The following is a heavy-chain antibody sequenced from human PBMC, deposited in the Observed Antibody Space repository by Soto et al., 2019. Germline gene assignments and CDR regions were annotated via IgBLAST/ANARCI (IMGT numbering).Heavy chain of an antibody. CDR2: MNPNRTNT. CDR3: VRGGFLSHDHVIIAPATLGFDP. J-gene: IGHJ5*02. CDR1: GYTFTTYD. D-gene: IGHD2-2*01. Sequence: ASVKVSCKASGYTFTTYDINWVRQAPGQGXEWMGWMNPNRTNTGYAEKFQGRVTMTRDTSISTAYMELSSLRYDDTAVYYCVRGGFLSHDHVIIAPATLGFDPWGQGTLVTVCS. V-gene: IGHV1-8*01.